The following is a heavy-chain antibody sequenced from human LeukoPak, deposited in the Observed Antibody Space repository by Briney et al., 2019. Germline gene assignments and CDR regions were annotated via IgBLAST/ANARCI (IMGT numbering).Heavy chain of an antibody. Sequence: PSETLSLTCTVSGGSISSYYWSWIRQPPGKGLEWIGYIYYSGSTNYNPSLKSRVTISVDKSKNQFSLKLSSVTAADTAVYYCARAGMVVTPNYYYYYYMDVWGKGTTVTVSS. V-gene: IGHV4-59*01. CDR1: GGSISSYY. CDR3: ARAGMVVTPNYYYYYYMDV. D-gene: IGHD4-23*01. CDR2: IYYSGST. J-gene: IGHJ6*03.